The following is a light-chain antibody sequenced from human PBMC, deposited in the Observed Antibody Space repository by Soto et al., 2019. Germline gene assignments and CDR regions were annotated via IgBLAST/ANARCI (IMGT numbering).Light chain of an antibody. CDR3: QQSYRLPLT. Sequence: DIQMTQSPSSLSASLGDRVTITCRASQSISTYLNWYQQKPGKAPKALISAASSLQSGVPSNFSGSGSGTDFTLTISNLQPEDFATYYCQQSYRLPLTFGQGTKVDIK. J-gene: IGKJ1*01. CDR1: QSISTY. V-gene: IGKV1-39*01. CDR2: AAS.